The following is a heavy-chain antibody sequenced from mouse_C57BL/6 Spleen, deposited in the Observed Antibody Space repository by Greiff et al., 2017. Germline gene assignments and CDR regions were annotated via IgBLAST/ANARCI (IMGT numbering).Heavy chain of an antibody. D-gene: IGHD4-1*01. CDR1: GYAFSSSW. CDR3: ARERTGTGAMDY. Sequence: QVQLQQSGPELVKPGASVKISCKASGYAFSSSWMNWVKQRPGKGLEWIGRIYPGDGDTNYNGKFKGKATLTADKSSSTAYIQLSSLTSEDSAVYFCARERTGTGAMDYWGQGTSVTVSS. CDR2: IYPGDGDT. J-gene: IGHJ4*01. V-gene: IGHV1-82*01.